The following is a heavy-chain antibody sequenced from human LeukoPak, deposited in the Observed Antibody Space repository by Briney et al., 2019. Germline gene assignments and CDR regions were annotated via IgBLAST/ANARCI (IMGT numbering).Heavy chain of an antibody. Sequence: ASVKVSCKASGYTFTGYYMHWVRQAPGHGLEWMGWINPNSGGTNYAQRFQGRVTMTRYTSISTASMELSGLRSVSSALYYCARARHYDFWSGYEYNWFDPWGQGTLVTVSS. CDR1: GYTFTGYY. J-gene: IGHJ5*02. V-gene: IGHV1-2*02. D-gene: IGHD3-3*01. CDR3: ARARHYDFWSGYEYNWFDP. CDR2: INPNSGGT.